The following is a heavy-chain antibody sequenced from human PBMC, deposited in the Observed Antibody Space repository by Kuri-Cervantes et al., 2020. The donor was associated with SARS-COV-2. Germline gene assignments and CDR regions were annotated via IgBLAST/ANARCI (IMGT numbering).Heavy chain of an antibody. CDR2: INPSGST. CDR3: VRHAELVGNSGHYSYYMDV. Sequence: GSLRLSCAVYGGSFGDYYWTWVRQPPGKGLEWLGEINPSGSTNYSPSLKSRVTISVDTSKNQFSLTLRSVTAADTVVYFCVRHAELVGNSGHYSYYMDVWGKGTTVTVSS. V-gene: IGHV4-34*01. D-gene: IGHD6-19*01. CDR1: GGSFGDYY. J-gene: IGHJ6*03.